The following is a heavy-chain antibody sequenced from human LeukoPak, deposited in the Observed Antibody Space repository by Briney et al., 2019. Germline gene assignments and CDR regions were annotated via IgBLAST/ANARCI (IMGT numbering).Heavy chain of an antibody. J-gene: IGHJ5*02. CDR3: AKGPAYYDFWSGYSNWFDP. CDR2: ISGSGGST. Sequence: GGSLRLSCAASGFTFSSYAMSWVRQAPGKGLEWVSAISGSGGSTYYADSVKGRFTISRDNSKNTLYLQMNSLRAEDTAVYYCAKGPAYYDFWSGYSNWFDPWGQGTLVTVSS. V-gene: IGHV3-23*01. D-gene: IGHD3-3*01. CDR1: GFTFSSYA.